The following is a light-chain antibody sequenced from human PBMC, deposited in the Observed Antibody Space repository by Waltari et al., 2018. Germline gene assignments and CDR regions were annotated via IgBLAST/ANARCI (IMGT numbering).Light chain of an antibody. CDR1: QSVLYSSNNKNY. CDR2: CAS. V-gene: IGKV4-1*01. CDR3: QQYYSTPFT. J-gene: IGKJ3*01. Sequence: DIVMTKSPDSMAVSLGERGTINCKSSQSVLYSSNNKNYLAWYQQKPGQPPKLLIYCASTRESGVPDRFSGSGSGTDFTLTISSLQAEDVAVYYCQQYYSTPFTFGPGTKVDIK.